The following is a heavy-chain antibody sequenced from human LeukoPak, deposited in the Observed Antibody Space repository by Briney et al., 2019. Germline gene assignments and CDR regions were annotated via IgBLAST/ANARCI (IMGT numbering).Heavy chain of an antibody. J-gene: IGHJ6*03. CDR1: GDSISSSNCY. CDR2: INHSGST. Sequence: SETLSLTCIVSGDSISSSNCYWGWIRQPPGKGLEWIGEINHSGSTNYNPSLKSRVTISVDTSKNQFSLKVSSVTAADTAVYYCARVKDPGGYYYYYYMDIWGKGNTVTVSS. CDR3: ARVKDPGGYYYYYYMDI. V-gene: IGHV4-39*07. D-gene: IGHD3-16*01.